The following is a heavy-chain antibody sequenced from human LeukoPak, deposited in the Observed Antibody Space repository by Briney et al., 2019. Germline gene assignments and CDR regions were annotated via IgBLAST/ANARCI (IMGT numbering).Heavy chain of an antibody. V-gene: IGHV4-38-2*01. CDR2: ISHSGST. J-gene: IGHJ4*02. CDR3: ARHRDSSGYYIGY. CDR1: GYSISSGYY. Sequence: SETLSLTLAVSGYSISSGYYWGWIRQPPGKGLEWIGSISHSGSTFYNPSLKSRVTISVDTSKKQFSLKLSSVTAADTAVYYCARHRDSSGYYIGYWGQGTLVTVSS. D-gene: IGHD3-22*01.